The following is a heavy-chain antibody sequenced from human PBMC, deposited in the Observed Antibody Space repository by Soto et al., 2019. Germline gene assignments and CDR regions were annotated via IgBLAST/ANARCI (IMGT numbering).Heavy chain of an antibody. CDR2: ISYDGSNK. D-gene: IGHD4-17*01. Sequence: QVQLVESGGGVVQPGRSLRLSCAASGFTFSSYGMHWVRQAPGKGLEWVAVISYDGSNKYYADSVKGRFTISRDNSKNTLYLQMNSLRAEDTAVYYCAHMVGYGDSYYYYYGMAVWGQGTTVTVSS. J-gene: IGHJ6*02. CDR1: GFTFSSYG. V-gene: IGHV3-30*03. CDR3: AHMVGYGDSYYYYYGMAV.